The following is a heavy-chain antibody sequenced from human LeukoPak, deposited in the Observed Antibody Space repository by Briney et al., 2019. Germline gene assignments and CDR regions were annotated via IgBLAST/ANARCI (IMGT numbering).Heavy chain of an antibody. CDR2: IYDSRTT. CDR1: GGSISSYF. V-gene: IGHV4-59*01. D-gene: IGHD6-19*01. Sequence: SETLSLTCTVSGGSISSYFWSWIRQSPGKGLEWTGYIYDSRTTNYNPSLKSRVTISVDTSKNQFSLKLSSVTAADTAVYYCARRQAVAGEVDYWGQGTLVTVSS. CDR3: ARRQAVAGEVDY. J-gene: IGHJ4*02.